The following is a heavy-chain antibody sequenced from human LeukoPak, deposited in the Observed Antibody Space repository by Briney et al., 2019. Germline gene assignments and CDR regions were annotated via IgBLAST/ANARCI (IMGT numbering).Heavy chain of an antibody. J-gene: IGHJ4*02. CDR1: GFSFGMYA. CDR2: ISGSGVDT. Sequence: PGGSLRVSCSASGFSFGMYAMSWVRQAPGKGLEWVSAISGSGVDTYYADAVQGRFSISRDNSKNTMYLQMRSLRAEDTAVYFCAKDENDFTSGNPTYFGYRGQGVLVTVSS. CDR3: AKDENDFTSGNPTYFGY. V-gene: IGHV3-23*01. D-gene: IGHD3-3*01.